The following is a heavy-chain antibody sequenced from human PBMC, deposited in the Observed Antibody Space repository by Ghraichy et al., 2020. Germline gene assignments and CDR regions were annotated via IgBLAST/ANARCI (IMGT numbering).Heavy chain of an antibody. CDR3: ARDPVVGIAAVAGNVPD. CDR2: ISSSSSTI. V-gene: IGHV3-48*02. D-gene: IGHD6-13*01. CDR1: GFTFSSYS. J-gene: IGHJ4*02. Sequence: GSLRLSCAASGFTFSSYSMNWVRQAPGKGLEWVSYISSSSSTIYYADSVKGRFTISRDNAKNSLYLQMNSLRDEDTAVYYCARDPVVGIAAVAGNVPDWGQGTLVTVSS.